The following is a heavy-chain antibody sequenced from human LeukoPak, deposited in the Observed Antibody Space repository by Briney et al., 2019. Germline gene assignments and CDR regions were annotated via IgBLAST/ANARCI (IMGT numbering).Heavy chain of an antibody. CDR3: ARWGRPTVDAFDV. CDR1: GFTFSDYY. CDR2: ISSSGGTT. V-gene: IGHV3-11*01. Sequence: PGGSLRLSCAASGFTFSDYYMTWVRQAPGKGLECLSYISSSGGTTFYIDSVKGRFTISRDNTKSSLYLQVNGLSAEDTAVYYCARWGRPTVDAFDVWGQGTVVTVSS. D-gene: IGHD3-16*01. J-gene: IGHJ3*01.